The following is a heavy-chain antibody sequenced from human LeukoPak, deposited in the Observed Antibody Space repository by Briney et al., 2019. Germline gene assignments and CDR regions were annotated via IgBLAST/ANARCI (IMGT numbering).Heavy chain of an antibody. D-gene: IGHD2-15*01. J-gene: IGHJ4*02. CDR1: GFSFINYA. V-gene: IGHV3-23*01. CDR3: ARQLGYCSDGSCHFDS. CDR2: ISGSGGSA. Sequence: GGSLRLSFAASGFSFINYATSWGPQAPGRGLEWVAAISGSGGSAYYADSVKGRFPISRDNSQNTLHLKMNSVRAEDTAVYHCARQLGYCSDGSCHFDSWGQGTLVTVSS.